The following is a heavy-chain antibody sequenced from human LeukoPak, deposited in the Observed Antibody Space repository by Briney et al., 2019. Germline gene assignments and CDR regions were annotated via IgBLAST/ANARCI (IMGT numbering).Heavy chain of an antibody. V-gene: IGHV3-9*01. CDR1: GFTFDDYA. D-gene: IGHD1-26*01. Sequence: GRSLRLSCAASGFTFDDYAMHWVRQAPGKGLEWVSGISWNSGSIGYADSVKGRFTISRDNAKNSLYLQMNSLRAEDTAVYYCARAHSGSYRYYGMDVWGQGTTVTVSS. CDR3: ARAHSGSYRYYGMDV. J-gene: IGHJ6*02. CDR2: ISWNSGSI.